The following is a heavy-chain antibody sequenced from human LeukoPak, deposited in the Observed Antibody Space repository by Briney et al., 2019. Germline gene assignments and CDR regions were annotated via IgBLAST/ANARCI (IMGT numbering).Heavy chain of an antibody. Sequence: SETLSLTCTVSGGSISSSSYYWGWIRQPPGKGLEWIGSIYYSGSTYYNPSPKSRVTISVDTSKNQFSLKLSSVTAADTAVYYRARQVAPLLRFLEWSPVGFDPWGQGTLVTVSS. CDR1: GGSISSSSYY. D-gene: IGHD3-3*01. J-gene: IGHJ5*02. CDR2: IYYSGST. V-gene: IGHV4-39*01. CDR3: ARQVAPLLRFLEWSPVGFDP.